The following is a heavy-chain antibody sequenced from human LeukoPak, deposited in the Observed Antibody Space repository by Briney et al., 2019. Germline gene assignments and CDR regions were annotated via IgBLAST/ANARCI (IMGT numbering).Heavy chain of an antibody. CDR1: GFTFSNYA. J-gene: IGHJ4*02. CDR3: ARYRSGGGGYYPGLDH. V-gene: IGHV3-23*01. D-gene: IGHD2-15*01. Sequence: PGGSLRLSCGASGFTFSNYAMTWVRQAPGKGLEWVSRTSGSGDITYYADSVKGRFTISRTNSKNTLYLQMNSLRAEDTAVYYCARYRSGGGGYYPGLDHWGQGTLVAVSS. CDR2: TSGSGDIT.